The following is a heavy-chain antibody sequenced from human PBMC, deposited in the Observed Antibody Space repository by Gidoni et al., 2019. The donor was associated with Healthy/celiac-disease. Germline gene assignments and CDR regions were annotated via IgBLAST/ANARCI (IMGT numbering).Heavy chain of an antibody. Sequence: EAQLLESGGGLVQPGGSLRPSCPASGSTFSSYAMSWVRPAPGKGLEWVSAISGSGGSTYYADSVKGRFTISRDNSKNTLYLQMNSLRAEDTAVYYCAKENKRAYGMDVWGQGTTVTVSS. V-gene: IGHV3-23*01. CDR1: GSTFSSYA. CDR2: ISGSGGST. J-gene: IGHJ6*02. CDR3: AKENKRAYGMDV.